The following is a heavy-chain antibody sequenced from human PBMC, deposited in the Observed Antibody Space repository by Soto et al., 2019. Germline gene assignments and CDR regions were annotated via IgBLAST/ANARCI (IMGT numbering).Heavy chain of an antibody. CDR1: GGSISSYY. CDR3: ARVGYYDSSGYYYFDY. CDR2: IYHSGST. Sequence: SETLSLTCTVSGGSISSYYWSWIRQPPGKGLEWIGYIYHSGSTNYNPSLKSRVTISVDTSKNQFSLKLASVTAADTAVYYCARVGYYDSSGYYYFDYWGQGTLVTVSS. V-gene: IGHV4-59*01. J-gene: IGHJ4*02. D-gene: IGHD3-22*01.